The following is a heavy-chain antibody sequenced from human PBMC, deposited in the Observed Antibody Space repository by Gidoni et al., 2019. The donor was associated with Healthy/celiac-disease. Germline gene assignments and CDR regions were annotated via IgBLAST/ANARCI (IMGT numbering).Heavy chain of an antibody. CDR3: ARGRLSVAPTSYFDS. CDR2: INHSGST. V-gene: IGHV4-34*01. D-gene: IGHD5-12*01. Sequence: QVQLQQWGAGLLKPSETLSLTCAVYGGSFSGYYWSWIRQPPGKGLEWIGEINHSGSTNYNPSLKSRVTISVDTSKNQFSLKLSSVTAADTAVYYCARGRLSVAPTSYFDSWGQGPLVTVSS. J-gene: IGHJ4*02. CDR1: GGSFSGYY.